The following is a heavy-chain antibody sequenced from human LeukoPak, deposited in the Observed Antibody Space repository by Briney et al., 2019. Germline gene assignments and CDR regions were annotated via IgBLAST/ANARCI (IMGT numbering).Heavy chain of an antibody. Sequence: SVTVSCTASGGTFSSYAISWVRQAPGQGLEWMGGIIPIFGTANYAQKFQGRVTITADESTSTAYMELSSLRSEDTAVYYCARDSSGWAPSYWGQGTLVTVSS. CDR3: ARDSSGWAPSY. CDR1: GGTFSSYA. J-gene: IGHJ4*02. V-gene: IGHV1-69*13. CDR2: IIPIFGTA. D-gene: IGHD6-19*01.